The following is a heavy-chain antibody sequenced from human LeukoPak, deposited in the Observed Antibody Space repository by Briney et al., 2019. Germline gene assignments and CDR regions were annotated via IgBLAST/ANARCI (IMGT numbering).Heavy chain of an antibody. Sequence: GGSLRLSCAASGFTFSGFWMSWVRQTPGKGLEWVANIKQDGSEKYYVDSVKGRFTISRDNAKNSLSLQMNGLRVEDTAVYYCARAGSFWHYVYWGQGTLVTVSS. CDR3: ARAGSFWHYVY. D-gene: IGHD1-7*01. J-gene: IGHJ4*02. CDR2: IKQDGSEK. V-gene: IGHV3-7*01. CDR1: GFTFSGFW.